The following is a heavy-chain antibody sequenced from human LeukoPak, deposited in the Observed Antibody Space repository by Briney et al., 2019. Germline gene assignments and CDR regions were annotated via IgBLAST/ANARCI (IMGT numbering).Heavy chain of an antibody. Sequence: GGSLRLSCAASGFTFSSYWMSWVRQAPGKGLEWVANIKQDGSEKYYVDSVKGRFTISRDNAKNSLYLQMNSLRAEDTAVYYCAREVYDFWSGYKTPPYYYYGMDVWGQGTTVTVSS. CDR1: GFTFSSYW. CDR2: IKQDGSEK. D-gene: IGHD3-3*01. V-gene: IGHV3-7*01. CDR3: AREVYDFWSGYKTPPYYYYGMDV. J-gene: IGHJ6*02.